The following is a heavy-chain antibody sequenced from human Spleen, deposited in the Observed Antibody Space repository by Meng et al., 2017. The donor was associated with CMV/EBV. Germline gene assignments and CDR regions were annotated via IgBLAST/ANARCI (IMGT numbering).Heavy chain of an antibody. CDR1: GYTFTGYY. Sequence: ASVKVSCKTSGYTFTGYYMHRVRQAPGQGLEWMGWINPNSGDTNYAQKFQGRVTMTRNTSISTAYMELSSLRSEDTAVYYCARSSYYYDSSGYYPSYWGQGTLVTVSS. V-gene: IGHV1-2*02. CDR3: ARSSYYYDSSGYYPSY. CDR2: INPNSGDT. D-gene: IGHD3-22*01. J-gene: IGHJ4*02.